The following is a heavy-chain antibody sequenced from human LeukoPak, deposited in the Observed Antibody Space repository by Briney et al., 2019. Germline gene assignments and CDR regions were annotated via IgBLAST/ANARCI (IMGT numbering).Heavy chain of an antibody. D-gene: IGHD5-18*01. Sequence: SETLSLTYAVSGGSISSGGYSWSWIRQPPGKGLEWIGYIYHSGSTYYNPSLKSRVTISVDRSKNQFSLKLSSVTAADTAVYYCARGGSSYGYPGFDYWGQGTLVTVSS. CDR3: ARGGSSYGYPGFDY. CDR2: IYHSGST. V-gene: IGHV4-30-2*01. J-gene: IGHJ4*02. CDR1: GGSISSGGYS.